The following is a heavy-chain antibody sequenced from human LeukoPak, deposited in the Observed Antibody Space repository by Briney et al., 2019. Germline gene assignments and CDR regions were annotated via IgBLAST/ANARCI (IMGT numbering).Heavy chain of an antibody. V-gene: IGHV1-24*01. CDR3: ATDRTARLWDYFDY. CDR1: GGTFSSYA. Sequence: ASVKVSCKASGGTFSSYAISWVRQAPGQGLEWMGGFDPEDGETIYAQKFQGRVTMTEDTSTDTAYMELGSLRSEDTAVYYCATDRTARLWDYFDYWGQGTLVTVSS. J-gene: IGHJ4*02. CDR2: FDPEDGET. D-gene: IGHD4/OR15-4a*01.